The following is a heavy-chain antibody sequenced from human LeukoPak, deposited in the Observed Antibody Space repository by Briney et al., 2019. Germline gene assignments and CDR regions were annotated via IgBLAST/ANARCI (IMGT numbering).Heavy chain of an antibody. CDR1: GFTFSSYS. J-gene: IGHJ3*02. CDR3: ARDLNDAFDI. V-gene: IGHV3-21*01. Sequence: GGSLRLSCAASGFTFSSYSMNWVRQAPGKGLEWVSSISSSSSYIYYADSVKGRFTISRDNATNSLYLQMNSLRAEDTAVYYCARDLNDAFDIWGQGTMVTVSS. CDR2: ISSSSSYI.